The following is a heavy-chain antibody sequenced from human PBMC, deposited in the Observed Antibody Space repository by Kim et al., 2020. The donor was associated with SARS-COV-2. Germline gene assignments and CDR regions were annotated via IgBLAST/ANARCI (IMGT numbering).Heavy chain of an antibody. J-gene: IGHJ3*02. D-gene: IGHD3-3*01. Sequence: GGSLRLSCAASGFTFSSYAMHWVRQAPGKGLEWVAVIWYDGSNKYYADSVKGRFTISRDNSKNTLYLQMNSLRAEDTAVYYCAKVIRKGSGYFQDAFDIWGQGTMVTVSS. V-gene: IGHV3-33*06. CDR3: AKVIRKGSGYFQDAFDI. CDR2: IWYDGSNK. CDR1: GFTFSSYA.